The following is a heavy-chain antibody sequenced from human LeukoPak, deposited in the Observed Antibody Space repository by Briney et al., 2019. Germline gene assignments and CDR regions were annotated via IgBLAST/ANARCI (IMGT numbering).Heavy chain of an antibody. CDR1: GGTLSSYA. D-gene: IGHD3-22*01. CDR3: ARADSSGYSLDENFDY. J-gene: IGHJ4*02. CDR2: IIPIFAIV. V-gene: IGHV1-69*04. Sequence: SVEVSCKASGGTLSSYALNWVRQAPGQGLEWIGRIIPIFAIVNYAQNFQGRVTITADKSTNTAYMELSSLRFEDTAFYYCARADSSGYSLDENFDYWGQGTLVTVSS.